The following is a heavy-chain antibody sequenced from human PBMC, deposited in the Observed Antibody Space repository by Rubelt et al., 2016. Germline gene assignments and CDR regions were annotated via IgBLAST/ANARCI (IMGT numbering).Heavy chain of an antibody. V-gene: IGHV4-61*08. Sequence: QVQLQESGPGLVKPSQTLSLTCTVSGGSISSGGYYWSWIRQHPGKGLEWIGYIYYSGSTNYNPSPKSRVTLSVDTSKNQFALKLSSVTAADTAVYYCARAPGLRKFDAWGQRTLVTVSS. CDR3: ARAPGLRKFDA. J-gene: IGHJ5*02. CDR2: IYYSGST. CDR1: GGSISSGGYY. D-gene: IGHD5-12*01.